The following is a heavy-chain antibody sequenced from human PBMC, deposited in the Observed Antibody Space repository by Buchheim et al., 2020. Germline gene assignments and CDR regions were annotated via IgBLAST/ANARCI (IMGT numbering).Heavy chain of an antibody. CDR1: GGSFSGYY. V-gene: IGHV4-34*01. J-gene: IGHJ5*02. CDR2: INHSGST. CDR3: ARVGRGSSSRNWIDP. D-gene: IGHD6-13*01. Sequence: QVQLQQWGAGLLKPSETLSLTCAVYGGSFSGYYWSWIRQPPGKGLEWIGEINHSGSTNYNPSLKSRVTISVDTSKNQFSLKLSSVTAADTAVYYCARVGRGSSSRNWIDPWGQGAL.